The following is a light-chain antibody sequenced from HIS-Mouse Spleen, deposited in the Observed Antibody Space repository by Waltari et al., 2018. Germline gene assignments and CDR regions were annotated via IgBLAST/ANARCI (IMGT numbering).Light chain of an antibody. Sequence: QSALTQPASVSGSPGQSITIPCPGTSSDFRGYNYVSWYQQHPGKAPKLMIYDVSNRPSGVSNRFSGSKSGNTASLTISGLQAEDEADYYCSSYTSSSTLGVFGGGTKLTVL. CDR1: SSDFRGYNY. CDR3: SSYTSSSTLGV. J-gene: IGLJ3*02. CDR2: DVS. V-gene: IGLV2-14*03.